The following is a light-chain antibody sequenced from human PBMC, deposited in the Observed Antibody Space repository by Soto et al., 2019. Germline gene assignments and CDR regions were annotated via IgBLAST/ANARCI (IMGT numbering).Light chain of an antibody. Sequence: IHMTHSPSTLSASVLYRVTITFRASQSISSWLAWYQQKPGKAPKLLIYKASSLESGVPSRFSGSGSGTEFTLTISSLQPDDFATYYCQQYNSSWTFGQGTKVDIK. V-gene: IGKV1-5*03. CDR2: KAS. J-gene: IGKJ1*01. CDR1: QSISSW. CDR3: QQYNSSWT.